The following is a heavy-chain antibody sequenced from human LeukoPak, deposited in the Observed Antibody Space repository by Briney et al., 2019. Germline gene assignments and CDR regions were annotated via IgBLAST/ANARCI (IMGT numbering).Heavy chain of an antibody. V-gene: IGHV4-4*07. Sequence: PSETLSLTCTVSGGSISSYYWSWIRQPAGKGLEWIGRIYTSGSTNYNPSLKSRVTMSVDTSKNQFSLKLSSVTAADTAVYYCAGGSYSGSQGYAFDIWGQGTMVTVSS. CDR1: GGSISSYY. J-gene: IGHJ3*02. CDR2: IYTSGST. D-gene: IGHD1-26*01. CDR3: AGGSYSGSQGYAFDI.